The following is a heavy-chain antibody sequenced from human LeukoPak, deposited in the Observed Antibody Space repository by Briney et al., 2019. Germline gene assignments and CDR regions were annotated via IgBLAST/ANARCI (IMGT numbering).Heavy chain of an antibody. CDR3: SKDPHPYSSSWPIIYYFDY. J-gene: IGHJ4*02. CDR2: IRDDGSIK. D-gene: IGHD6-13*01. CDR1: GFTFNNYG. V-gene: IGHV3-30*02. Sequence: GGSLRLSCAPSGFTFNNYGMHWVRQAPGKGLEWVAFIRDDGSIKYYADSVKGRFTISRDNSKNTLSLQMNSLRAEDTAVYYCSKDPHPYSSSWPIIYYFDYWGQGTLVTVSS.